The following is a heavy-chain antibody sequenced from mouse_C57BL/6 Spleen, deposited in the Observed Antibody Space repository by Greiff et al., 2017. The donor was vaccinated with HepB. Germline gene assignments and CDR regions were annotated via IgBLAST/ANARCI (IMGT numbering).Heavy chain of an antibody. CDR3: ARRSLGDYAMDY. J-gene: IGHJ4*01. CDR2: ISNLAYSI. Sequence: DVHLVESGGGLVQPGGSLKLSCAASGFTFSDYGMAWVRQAPRKGPEWVAFISNLAYSIYYADTVTGRFTISRENAKNTLYLEMSSLRSEDTAMYYCARRSLGDYAMDYWGQGTSVTVSS. CDR1: GFTFSDYG. D-gene: IGHD4-1*01. V-gene: IGHV5-15*04.